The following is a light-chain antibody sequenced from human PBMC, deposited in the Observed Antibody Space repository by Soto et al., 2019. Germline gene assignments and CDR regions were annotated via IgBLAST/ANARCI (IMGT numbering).Light chain of an antibody. Sequence: DIQMTQSPSTLSASVGDRVTITCRASQSISVWLAWYQQKPGKAPNLLIFDASSLESEVPSRFSGSGSGTEFTLTISSPQTDDFATYYCQQYNNYTIAFGQRTRLEIK. CDR2: DAS. CDR1: QSISVW. CDR3: QQYNNYTIA. J-gene: IGKJ5*01. V-gene: IGKV1-5*01.